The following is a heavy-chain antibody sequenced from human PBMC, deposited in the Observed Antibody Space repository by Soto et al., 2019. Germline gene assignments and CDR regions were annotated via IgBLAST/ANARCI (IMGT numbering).Heavy chain of an antibody. CDR1: GFTFSSHE. CDR2: ISSSGSPI. D-gene: IGHD2-2*02. CDR3: VRSWGVYCSSTRCYSPWLDP. J-gene: IGHJ5*02. Sequence: EVQLVESGGGLVQPGGSLRLSCVASGFTFSSHEMNWVRQAPGKGLEWVSYISSSGSPIDYADSMRGRFTISRDNAKNSVILQMNSLRVEDTAVYYCVRSWGVYCSSTRCYSPWLDPWGQGTLVTVSS. V-gene: IGHV3-48*03.